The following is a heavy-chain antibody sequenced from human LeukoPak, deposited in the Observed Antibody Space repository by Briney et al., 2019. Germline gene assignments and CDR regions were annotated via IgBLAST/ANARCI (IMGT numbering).Heavy chain of an antibody. V-gene: IGHV1-18*01. CDR2: ISTYSGDT. D-gene: IGHD4/OR15-4a*01. CDR3: ARGASLRNFDY. CDR1: GYTFTSYG. Sequence: ASVKVSCKASGYTFTSYGISWVRQAPGQGVEWLGWISTYSGDTSYTQKLQGRVTMTTDISTSTAYMEVRSLRSDHTAVYYCARGASLRNFDYWGQGTLVTASA. J-gene: IGHJ4*02.